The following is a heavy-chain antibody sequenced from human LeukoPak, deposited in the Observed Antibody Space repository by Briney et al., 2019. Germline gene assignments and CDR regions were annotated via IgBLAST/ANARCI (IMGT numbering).Heavy chain of an antibody. CDR3: ARVPPEDGPPFDY. Sequence: PSETLSLICTVSGGSISSYYWSWIRQPAGKGLEWIGRIYSSGTTHYNPSLKSRVTMSVDTSKNQFSLKLRSVTAADTAVYFCARVPPEDGPPFDYWGQGTLVTVSS. CDR1: GGSISSYY. J-gene: IGHJ4*02. CDR2: IYSSGTT. V-gene: IGHV4-4*07. D-gene: IGHD2-15*01.